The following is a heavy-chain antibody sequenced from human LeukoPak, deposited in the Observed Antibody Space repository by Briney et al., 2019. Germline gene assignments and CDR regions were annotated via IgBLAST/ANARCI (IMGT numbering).Heavy chain of an antibody. V-gene: IGHV2-5*01. CDR2: VYWNDDK. CDR1: GFSLSTGGVA. Sequence: ESGPTLVNPTQTLTLTCTFSGFSLSTGGVAVGWIRQPPGKALEWLTLVYWNDDKRYNPSLRSRVTSTKDTSKNQVVLTMTNMDPVDTATYFCAHRWDYDDAFDIWGQGTLVTVSS. J-gene: IGHJ3*02. D-gene: IGHD4-17*01. CDR3: AHRWDYDDAFDI.